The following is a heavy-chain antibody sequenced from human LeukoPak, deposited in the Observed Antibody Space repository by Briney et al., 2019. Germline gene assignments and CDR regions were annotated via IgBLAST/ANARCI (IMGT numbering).Heavy chain of an antibody. CDR2: FYPGDSDT. D-gene: IGHD5-18*01. Sequence: GESLRISCRGSGYSFATYWIAWVRQMPGKGLEYMGVFYPGDSDTKYSPSFRGQVTISADKSISTAYLQWSSLKASDTAMYYCARHLRLWQNWFDPWGQGTLVTVSS. CDR3: ARHLRLWQNWFDP. J-gene: IGHJ5*02. V-gene: IGHV5-51*01. CDR1: GYSFATYW.